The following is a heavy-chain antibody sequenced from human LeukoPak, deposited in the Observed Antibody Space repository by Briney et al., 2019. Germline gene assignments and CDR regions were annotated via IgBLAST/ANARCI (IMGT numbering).Heavy chain of an antibody. Sequence: GGSLRLSCTASGFTFGDYAMSWFRQAPGKGLEWVGFIRSKAYGGTTEYAASVKGRFTISRDDSKSIAYLQMNSLKTDDTAVYYCTRVRWNSNYYYYYMDVWGKGTTVTVSS. CDR1: GFTFGDYA. CDR2: IRSKAYGGTT. J-gene: IGHJ6*03. V-gene: IGHV3-49*03. CDR3: TRVRWNSNYYYYYMDV. D-gene: IGHD1-7*01.